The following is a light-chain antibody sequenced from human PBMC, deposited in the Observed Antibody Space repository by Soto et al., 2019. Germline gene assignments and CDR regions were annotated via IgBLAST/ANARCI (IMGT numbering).Light chain of an antibody. CDR2: EVN. V-gene: IGLV2-8*02. CDR1: MSDVGGYNY. J-gene: IGLJ1*01. CDR3: SSYAGSSNV. Sequence: QSALTQHPSASRSPGQSVAITCTETMSDVGGYNYVSWYQQHPGKAPKLMIYEVNKRPSGVPDRFSGSKSGNTASLTVSGLQAEDEADYYCSSYAGSSNVFGTGTKVTVL.